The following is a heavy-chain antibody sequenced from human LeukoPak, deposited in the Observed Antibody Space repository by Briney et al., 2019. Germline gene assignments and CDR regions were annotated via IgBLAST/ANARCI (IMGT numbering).Heavy chain of an antibody. D-gene: IGHD3-3*01. CDR2: IYYSGST. V-gene: IGHV4-59*01. J-gene: IGHJ4*02. CDR3: ARDMGLRFLEGPYFDY. CDR1: GGSLSSYY. Sequence: SETLSLTCTVSGGSLSSYYWSWIRQPPGKGLEWIGYIYYSGSTNYNPSLKSRVTISVDTSKNQFSLKLSSVTAADTAVYYCARDMGLRFLEGPYFDYWGQGTLVTVSS.